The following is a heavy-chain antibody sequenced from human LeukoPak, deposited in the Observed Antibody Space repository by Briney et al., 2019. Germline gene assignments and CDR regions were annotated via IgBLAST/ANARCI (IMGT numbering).Heavy chain of an antibody. CDR2: IKQDGSEK. CDR3: ARDGVAGARHPFDS. Sequence: PGGSLRLSCAASGFSLSTYWMSWVRQAPGKGLEWVANIKQDGSEKHYVDSAKGRFTISRDNAKSSLYLQMNSLRVEDTAVYCCARDGVAGARHPFDSWGQGTLVTVSS. J-gene: IGHJ4*02. D-gene: IGHD6-19*01. V-gene: IGHV3-7*04. CDR1: GFSLSTYW.